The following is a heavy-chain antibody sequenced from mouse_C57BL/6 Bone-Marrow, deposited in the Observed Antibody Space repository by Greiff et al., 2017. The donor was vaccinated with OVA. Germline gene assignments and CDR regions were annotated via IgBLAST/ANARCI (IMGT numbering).Heavy chain of an antibody. J-gene: IGHJ4*01. CDR1: GYSITSGYY. CDR3: AAAVNTTVVASYAMDY. V-gene: IGHV3-6*01. CDR2: ISYDGSN. D-gene: IGHD1-1*01. Sequence: EVQLQESGPGLVKPSQSLSLTCSVTGYSITSGYYWNWIRQFPGHKLEWMGYISYDGSNNYNPSLKNRISITRDTSKNQFFLKLNSVTTEDTATFYCAAAVNTTVVASYAMDYWGQGTSVTVSS.